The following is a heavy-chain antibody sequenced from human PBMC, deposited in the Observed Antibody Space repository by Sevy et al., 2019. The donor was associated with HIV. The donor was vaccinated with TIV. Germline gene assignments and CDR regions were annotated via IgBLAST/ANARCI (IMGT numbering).Heavy chain of an antibody. D-gene: IGHD2-21*02. V-gene: IGHV1-46*01. CDR3: ARDSSEVVVTASLDY. CDR2: INPSGCST. J-gene: IGHJ4*02. Sequence: ASVKVSCKASGYTFTSYHMHWVRQAPGQGLEWMGIINPSGCSTSYAQKFQGRVTMTRDTSTSTVYMELSSLRSEDTAVYYCARDSSEVVVTASLDYWGQGTLVTVSS. CDR1: GYTFTSYH.